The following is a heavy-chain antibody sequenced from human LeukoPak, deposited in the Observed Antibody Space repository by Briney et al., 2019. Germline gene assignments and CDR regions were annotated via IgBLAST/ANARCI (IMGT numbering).Heavy chain of an antibody. Sequence: GESRQISCKGSGYPITSNWLGWVRPLPGKGLEGMGIINPRDSETVYSPSFQGQVTMSVDKSISTSYLQWSSLKASDTAMYYCVRRDYGGHAAYFDYWGQGTLVTVSS. V-gene: IGHV5-51*01. CDR3: VRRDYGGHAAYFDY. D-gene: IGHD4-17*01. CDR1: GYPITSNW. J-gene: IGHJ4*02. CDR2: INPRDSET.